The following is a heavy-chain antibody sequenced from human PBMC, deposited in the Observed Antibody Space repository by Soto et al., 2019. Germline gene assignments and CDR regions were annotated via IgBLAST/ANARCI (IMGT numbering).Heavy chain of an antibody. J-gene: IGHJ2*01. D-gene: IGHD2-15*01. CDR2: ISASTRNT. CDR1: GYTFTNYA. Sequence: QVQLVQSGAEVKKPGASVKVSCQASGYTFTNYAISWVRQAPGQGLEWMGWISASTRNTDQAQNFPGRVTMTIDTTTNTDNMELRSLRSDDTAVYYCARGYCSVGSCYACWHFDLWGRGTLVTVSS. CDR3: ARGYCSVGSCYACWHFDL. V-gene: IGHV1-18*01.